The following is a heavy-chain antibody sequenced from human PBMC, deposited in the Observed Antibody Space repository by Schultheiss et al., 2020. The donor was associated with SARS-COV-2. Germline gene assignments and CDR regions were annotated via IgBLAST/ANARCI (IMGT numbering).Heavy chain of an antibody. J-gene: IGHJ4*02. Sequence: SETLSLTCAVFGYSISSGYYWGWIRQPPGKGLEWIGSIYHSGSTYYNPSLKSRVTISVDTSKNQFSLKLSSVTAADTAVYYCARHWVGAVAADFDYWGQGTLVTVSS. CDR3: ARHWVGAVAADFDY. CDR1: GYSISSGYY. V-gene: IGHV4-38-2*01. CDR2: IYHSGST. D-gene: IGHD6-19*01.